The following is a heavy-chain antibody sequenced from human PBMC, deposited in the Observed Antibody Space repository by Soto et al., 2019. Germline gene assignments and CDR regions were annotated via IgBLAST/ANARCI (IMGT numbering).Heavy chain of an antibody. CDR1: GFTFSSYW. J-gene: IGHJ6*02. V-gene: IGHV3-74*01. CDR3: ARDLRRRRKYYDFRVPWGMDV. Sequence: GGSLRLSCAASGFTFSSYWMHWVRQAPGKGLVWVSRINSDGSSTSYADSVKGRFTISRDNAKNTLYLQMNSLRAEDTAVYYCARDLRRRRKYYDFRVPWGMDVWGQGTTVTVSS. D-gene: IGHD3-3*01. CDR2: INSDGSST.